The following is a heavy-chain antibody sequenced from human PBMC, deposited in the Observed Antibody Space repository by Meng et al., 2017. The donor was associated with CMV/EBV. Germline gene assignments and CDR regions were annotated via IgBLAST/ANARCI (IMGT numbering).Heavy chain of an antibody. V-gene: IGHV1-2*02. CDR1: GYTFTGYY. J-gene: IGHJ4*02. CDR2: INPNSGGT. Sequence: AAVKVSCKASGYTFTGYYMHWVRQAPGQGLEWMGWINPNSGGTNYAQKFQGRVTMTRDTSISKDYMELSRLRSDDTAVYYCARDRGRCSSTSKPCSSLGYFDYWGQGTLVTVSS. CDR3: ARDRGRCSSTSKPCSSLGYFDY. D-gene: IGHD2-2*01.